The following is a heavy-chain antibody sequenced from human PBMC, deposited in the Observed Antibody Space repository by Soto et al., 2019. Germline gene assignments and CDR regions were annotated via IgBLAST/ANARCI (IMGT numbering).Heavy chain of an antibody. V-gene: IGHV3-48*01. D-gene: IGHD3-3*01. CDR1: GFTFSRYS. CDR2: ISSSSSTI. J-gene: IGHJ4*02. Sequence: EVQLVESGGGLVQPGGSLRLSCAASGFTFSRYSMNWVRQAPGKGLEWVSYISSSSSTIYYADSVKGRFTISRDNAKNALYLQMNSLRAEDTAVDYCARDSCRTSFGLVRDQFDYGCQGSLVTVCS. CDR3: ARDSCRTSFGLVRDQFDY.